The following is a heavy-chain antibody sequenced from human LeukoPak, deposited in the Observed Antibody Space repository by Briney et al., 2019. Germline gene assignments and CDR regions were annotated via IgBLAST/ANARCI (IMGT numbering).Heavy chain of an antibody. CDR1: GFTFSSYG. CDR2: IQYDGSYK. V-gene: IGHV3-30*02. J-gene: IGHJ4*02. Sequence: GKSLRLSCTVSGFTFSSYGMHWVRQAPGKGLEWVAFIQYDGSYKYNEDSVKGRFTISRDNSENTMYLQMNSLRAEDTAVYYCAKNSRGTFDYWGQGTLVTVSS. CDR3: AKNSRGTFDY. D-gene: IGHD1-1*01.